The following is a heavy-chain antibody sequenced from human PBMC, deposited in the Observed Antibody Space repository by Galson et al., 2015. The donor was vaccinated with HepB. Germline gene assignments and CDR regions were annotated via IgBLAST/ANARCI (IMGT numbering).Heavy chain of an antibody. Sequence: SLRLSCAASGFTFTGYAMNWVRQPPGRGLEWISSISSGGSYIYYADSVKGRFTISRDNARNSLFLQLNSLRAEDTAVYYCTRVHPEYTSGWYRQALYYFDSWGQGTLVAVSS. J-gene: IGHJ4*02. V-gene: IGHV3-21*01. CDR3: TRVHPEYTSGWYRQALYYFDS. CDR2: ISSGGSYI. CDR1: GFTFTGYA. D-gene: IGHD6-19*01.